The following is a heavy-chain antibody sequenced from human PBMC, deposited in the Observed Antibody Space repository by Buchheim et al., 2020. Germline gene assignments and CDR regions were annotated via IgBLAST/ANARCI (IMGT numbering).Heavy chain of an antibody. Sequence: EVHLVESGGGLVQPGGSLRLSCAASGFTFSSYWMSWVRQAPGKGLEWVANIKQGGSEKYYVDSVKGRFTISRDNAKNSLYLQMNSLRAEDTAVYYCASHCSRTSCYTPDGWYFDLWGRGTL. CDR1: GFTFSSYW. CDR3: ASHCSRTSCYTPDGWYFDL. D-gene: IGHD2-2*02. CDR2: IKQGGSEK. J-gene: IGHJ2*01. V-gene: IGHV3-7*01.